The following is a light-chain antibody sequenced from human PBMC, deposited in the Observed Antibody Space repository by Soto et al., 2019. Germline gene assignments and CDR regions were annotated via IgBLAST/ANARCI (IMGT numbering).Light chain of an antibody. CDR3: QQSYTIPWT. CDR2: AAS. Sequence: DIQMTQSPSSLSASVGDRVSITCRASQSISSYLNWYQQRPGKAPHLLIYAASSLQSGVPSRFSGSGSGTEFTLTISSLQPGDFATYYCQQSYTIPWTFGQGTKVDIK. J-gene: IGKJ1*01. V-gene: IGKV1-39*01. CDR1: QSISSY.